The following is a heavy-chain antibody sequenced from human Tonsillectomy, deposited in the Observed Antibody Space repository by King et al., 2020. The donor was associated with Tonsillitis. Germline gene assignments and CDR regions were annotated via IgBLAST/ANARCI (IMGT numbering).Heavy chain of an antibody. CDR3: ARNRATMIAYYFDY. V-gene: IGHV1-18*01. CDR1: GYPFSTFG. Sequence: LVQSGAEVKVPGASVKVSCKASGYPFSTFGINWVRQAPGQGLEWMGWINTYNGNTDYPQKLQGRVTMTSDTSTSTAYMELRGLTSDDTAVYYCARNRATMIAYYFDYWGQGTLVTVSP. J-gene: IGHJ4*02. CDR2: INTYNGNT. D-gene: IGHD3-22*01.